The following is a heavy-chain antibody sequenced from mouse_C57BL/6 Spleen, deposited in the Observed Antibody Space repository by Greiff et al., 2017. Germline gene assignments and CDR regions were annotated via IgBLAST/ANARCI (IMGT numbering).Heavy chain of an antibody. CDR2: FDPYDSDT. CDR3: ARIVYKFAY. CDR1: GYTFTSYW. J-gene: IGHJ3*01. Sequence: QVQLQQSGPELVKPGASVKLSCKASGYTFTSYWMDWVKQRPGQGLEWIGEFDPYDSDTKYNQKFKGKSTLTVEKSSNTAYLQLSRLTSEDSAVXCSARIVYKFAYWGQGTLVTVSA. V-gene: IGHV1-69*01.